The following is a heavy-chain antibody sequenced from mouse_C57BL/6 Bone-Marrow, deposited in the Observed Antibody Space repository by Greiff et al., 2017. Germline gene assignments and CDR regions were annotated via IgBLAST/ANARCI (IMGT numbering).Heavy chain of an antibody. J-gene: IGHJ3*01. V-gene: IGHV5-9-1*02. D-gene: IGHD2-3*01. CDR2: ISSGGDYI. CDR1: GFTFSSYA. Sequence: EVQLVESGEGLVKPGGSLKLSCAASGFTFSSYAMSWVRQTPEKRLEWVAYISSGGDYIYYADPVKGRFTISRDNARNTLYLQMSSLKSEDTAMYYCTREGLGYDGYSGFAYWGQGTLVTVSA. CDR3: TREGLGYDGYSGFAY.